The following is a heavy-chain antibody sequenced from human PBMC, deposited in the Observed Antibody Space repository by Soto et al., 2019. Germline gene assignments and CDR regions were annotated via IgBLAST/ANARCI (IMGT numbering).Heavy chain of an antibody. CDR2: IRSKTNSYAT. D-gene: IGHD3-3*01. V-gene: IGHV3-73*02. CDR3: NIQTDAVEWGVVPTDYNIDY. Sequence: EGQLVESGGGLVQPGGSLKLSCAASGFTFGGSAMHWVRQASGKGLEWVGHIRSKTNSYATAYAESVKGRVTISRDDSMKTAYLQMHSLKTEDAAVYFCNIQTDAVEWGVVPTDYNIDYWGQGTLVTVSS. J-gene: IGHJ4*02. CDR1: GFTFGGSA.